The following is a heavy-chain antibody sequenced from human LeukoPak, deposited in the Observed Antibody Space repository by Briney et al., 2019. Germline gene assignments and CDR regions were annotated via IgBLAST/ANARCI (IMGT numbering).Heavy chain of an antibody. CDR2: IKQDGSEK. CDR1: GFTFSSYW. Sequence: PGGSLRLSCAASGFTFSSYWMSWVRQAPGKGLEWVANIKQDGSEKYYVDSVKGRFTISRDNAKNSLYLQMNSLRAEDTAVYYCARLSYLGIAAAGSTFDIWGRGTMVTVSS. D-gene: IGHD6-13*01. V-gene: IGHV3-7*01. CDR3: ARLSYLGIAAAGSTFDI. J-gene: IGHJ3*02.